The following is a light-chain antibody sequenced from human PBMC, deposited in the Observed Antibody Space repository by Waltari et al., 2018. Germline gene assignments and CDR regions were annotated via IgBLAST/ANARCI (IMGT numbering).Light chain of an antibody. CDR3: QEYKSGWTT. J-gene: IGKJ1*01. Sequence: DIQMTQSPSSLSASVGDRVTITCRASQDIVTYLAWYQQKPGEPPQLLIYTASTLKSGVPSRFSGRGSGTDFTLAITGLRPEDVATYYCQEYKSGWTTFGQGTKVEIK. CDR2: TAS. V-gene: IGKV1-27*01. CDR1: QDIVTY.